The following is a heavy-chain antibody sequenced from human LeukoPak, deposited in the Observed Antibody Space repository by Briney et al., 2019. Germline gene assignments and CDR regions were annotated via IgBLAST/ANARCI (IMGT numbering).Heavy chain of an antibody. CDR2: INHSGST. V-gene: IGHV4-34*01. D-gene: IGHD3-3*01. J-gene: IGHJ5*02. Sequence: SETLSHTCAVYGGSFSGYYWSWIRQPPGKGLEWIGEINHSGSTNYNPSLKSRVTISVDTSKNQFSLKLSSVTAADTAVYYCARGSITIFGVVIYSDWFDPWGQGTLVTVSS. CDR1: GGSFSGYY. CDR3: ARGSITIFGVVIYSDWFDP.